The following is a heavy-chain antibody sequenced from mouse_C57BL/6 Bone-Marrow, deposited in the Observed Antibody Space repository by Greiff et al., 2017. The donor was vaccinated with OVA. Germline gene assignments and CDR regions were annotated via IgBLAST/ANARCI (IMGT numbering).Heavy chain of an antibody. D-gene: IGHD1-1*01. CDR1: GFSLTSYG. V-gene: IGHV2-2*01. CDR2: IWSGGST. Sequence: VQLQQSGPGLVQPSQSLSITCTVSGFSLTSYGVHWVRQSPGKGLEWLGVIWSGGSTDYNAAFISRLSISKDNSKSQVFFKMNSLQADDTAIYYCASYYGSSYVGAMDYWGQGTSVTVSS. CDR3: ASYYGSSYVGAMDY. J-gene: IGHJ4*01.